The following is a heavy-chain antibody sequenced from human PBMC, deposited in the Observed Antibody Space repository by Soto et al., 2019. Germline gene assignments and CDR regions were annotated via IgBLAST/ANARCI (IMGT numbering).Heavy chain of an antibody. CDR1: GFSLSTSGVG. Sequence: QITLKESGPTLVKPTQTLTLTCTFSGFSLSTSGVGVGWIRQPPGKALEWLALIYWDDDKRYGPSLKSRLTITKDTSKNQVVLTMTNMDPVDTATYFCAHSATATRVWAFDIWGQGTMVTVSS. D-gene: IGHD4-17*01. CDR3: AHSATATRVWAFDI. V-gene: IGHV2-5*05. CDR2: IYWDDDK. J-gene: IGHJ3*02.